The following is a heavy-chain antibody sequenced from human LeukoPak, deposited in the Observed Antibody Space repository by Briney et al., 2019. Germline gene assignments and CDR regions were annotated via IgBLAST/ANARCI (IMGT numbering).Heavy chain of an antibody. CDR2: ISSSGSTI. V-gene: IGHV3-11*04. J-gene: IGHJ4*02. CDR1: GFTFNDYY. CDR3: ARRGYSDSSGYDY. Sequence: GGSLRLSCAASGFTFNDYYMSWIRQAPGKGLEWVLYISSSGSTIYYADSLKGRFTISRDNAKNSLYLQINSLRAEDTAIYYCARRGYSDSSGYDYWGQGTLVTVSS. D-gene: IGHD3-22*01.